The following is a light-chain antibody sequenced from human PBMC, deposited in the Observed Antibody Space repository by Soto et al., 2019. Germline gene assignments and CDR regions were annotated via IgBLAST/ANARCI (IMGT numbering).Light chain of an antibody. CDR1: QSVSAN. V-gene: IGKV3-15*01. CDR3: QQYDTCPI. J-gene: IGKJ3*01. CDR2: GAT. Sequence: EIVLTQSPATLSVSPGETATLSCRASQSVSANLAWYQLKPGQAPRLLIYGATTSAAGFPGKFSGSGSGTDSPPTITGLHSEDSAVYYCQQYDTCPIFGPGTKGDIK.